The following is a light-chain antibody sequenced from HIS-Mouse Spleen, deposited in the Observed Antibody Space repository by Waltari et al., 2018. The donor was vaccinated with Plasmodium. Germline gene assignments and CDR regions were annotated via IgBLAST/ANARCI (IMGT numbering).Light chain of an antibody. V-gene: IGLV2-23*03. CDR1: SSDVGSYNI. CDR2: EGS. Sequence: QSALTQPASVSGSPGKSITIPCTCTSSDVGSYNIVSWYPQHPGKAPKLMIYEGSKRPSGVSNRFSGSKSGNTASLTISGLQAEDEADYYCCSYAGSSTFVFGGGTKLTVL. J-gene: IGLJ3*02. CDR3: CSYAGSSTFV.